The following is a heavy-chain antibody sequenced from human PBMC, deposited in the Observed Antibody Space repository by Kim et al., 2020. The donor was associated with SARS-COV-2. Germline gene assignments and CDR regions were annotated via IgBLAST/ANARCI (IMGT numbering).Heavy chain of an antibody. J-gene: IGHJ4*02. D-gene: IGHD5-12*01. V-gene: IGHV4-34*01. Sequence: SETLSLTCAVYGGSFSGYYWSWIRQPPGKGLEWIGEINHSGSTNYNPSLKSRVTISVDTSKNQFSLKLSSVTAADTAVYYCARGVSNSGYDPHQGPFDYWGQGTLVTVSS. CDR3: ARGVSNSGYDPHQGPFDY. CDR1: GGSFSGYY. CDR2: INHSGST.